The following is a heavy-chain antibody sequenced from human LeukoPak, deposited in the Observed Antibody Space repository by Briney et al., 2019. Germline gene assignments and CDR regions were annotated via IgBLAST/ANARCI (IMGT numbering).Heavy chain of an antibody. V-gene: IGHV1-8*01. Sequence: ASAKVSSKASGYTFTSYDINWVRQATGQGLEWMGWMNPNSGNTGYAQKFQGRVTMTRNTSISTAYMELSSLRSEDTAVYYCARGRDTAMVQYYFDYWGQGTLVTVSS. D-gene: IGHD5-18*01. CDR3: ARGRDTAMVQYYFDY. CDR2: MNPNSGNT. J-gene: IGHJ4*02. CDR1: GYTFTSYD.